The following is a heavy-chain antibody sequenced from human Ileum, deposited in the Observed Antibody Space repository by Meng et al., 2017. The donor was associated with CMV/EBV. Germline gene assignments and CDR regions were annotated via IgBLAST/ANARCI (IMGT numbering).Heavy chain of an antibody. D-gene: IGHD1-14*01. Sequence: QLPLQGSGPGRVKPSETLSLTCSVSGGSLSNNNYFWGWIRQPPGKGLEWIGSVFYSGNSYYNPSLKSRVTISVDTSKNQLSLKVNSVTAADTAVYYCARVRALITLFDYWGQGTLVTASS. CDR2: VFYSGNS. J-gene: IGHJ4*02. V-gene: IGHV4-39*07. CDR3: ARVRALITLFDY. CDR1: GGSLSNNNYF.